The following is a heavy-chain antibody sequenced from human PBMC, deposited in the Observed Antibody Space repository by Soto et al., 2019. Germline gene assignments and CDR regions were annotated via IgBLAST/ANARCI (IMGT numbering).Heavy chain of an antibody. CDR3: ARGLIATKQSYYFDY. J-gene: IGHJ4*02. Sequence: QVQLQESGPGLVKPLQTLSLTCTVSGGSISSGGYYWSWIRQHPGKGLEWIGYIYYSGSTYYNPSLKSRVTISVDTSKNQFSLKLSSVTAADTAVYYCARGLIATKQSYYFDYWGQGTLVTVSS. CDR2: IYYSGST. CDR1: GGSISSGGYY. V-gene: IGHV4-31*03. D-gene: IGHD3-16*01.